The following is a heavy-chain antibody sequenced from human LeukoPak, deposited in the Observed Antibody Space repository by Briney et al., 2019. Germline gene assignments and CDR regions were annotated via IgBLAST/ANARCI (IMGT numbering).Heavy chain of an antibody. Sequence: PSETLSLTCAVYGGSFSGYYWSWIRQPPGRGLEWIGEINHSGSTNYNPSLKSRVTISVDTSKNQFSLKLSSVTAADTAVYYCARGRYSGSYFDYWGQGTLVTVFS. V-gene: IGHV4-34*01. CDR1: GGSFSGYY. J-gene: IGHJ4*02. CDR2: INHSGST. CDR3: ARGRYSGSYFDY. D-gene: IGHD1-26*01.